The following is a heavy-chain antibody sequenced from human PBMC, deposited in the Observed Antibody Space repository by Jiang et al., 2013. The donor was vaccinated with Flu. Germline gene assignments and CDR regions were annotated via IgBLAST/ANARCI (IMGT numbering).Heavy chain of an antibody. J-gene: IGHJ6*02. V-gene: IGHV3-30*04. CDR1: GFTFSSHA. CDR2: ISYDGIKK. Sequence: VQLVESGGGVVQPGRSLRLSCAASGFTFSSHAMHWVRQAPGKGLEWVAVISYDGIKKYYADSMKGRFTISRDNSKNTLYLQMNNLRGDDTAVYYCAREYYDFWTGPVPYYYGLDVVGPRDHGH. CDR3: AREYYDFWTGPVPYYYGLDV. D-gene: IGHD3-3*01.